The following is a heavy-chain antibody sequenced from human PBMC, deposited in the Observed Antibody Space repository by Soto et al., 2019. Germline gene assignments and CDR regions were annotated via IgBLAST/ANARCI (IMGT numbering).Heavy chain of an antibody. CDR3: ARGGGTLDY. Sequence: ASVKVSCNASAYIFIRYSMYWVRQAPGQGPEWMGIITPRDGTTIYAQNLQGRVTIDRDTSTSTVYMELSSLTSEDTAVYYCARGGGTLDYWGQGTLVTVSS. J-gene: IGHJ4*02. CDR1: AYIFIRYS. V-gene: IGHV1-46*01. CDR2: ITPRDGTT.